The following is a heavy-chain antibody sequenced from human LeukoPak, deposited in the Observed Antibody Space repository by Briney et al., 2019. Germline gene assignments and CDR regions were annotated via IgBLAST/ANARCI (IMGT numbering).Heavy chain of an antibody. J-gene: IGHJ4*02. CDR3: ARDVGTTVTTYTNFDY. D-gene: IGHD4-17*01. CDR1: GYTFTSYA. Sequence: ASVKVSCKASGYTFTSYAMHWVRQAPGQRLEWMGWINAGNGNTKYSQKFQGRVTITRDTSASTAYMELSSLRSEDTAVYYCARDVGTTVTTYTNFDYWGQGTLVTVSS. V-gene: IGHV1-3*01. CDR2: INAGNGNT.